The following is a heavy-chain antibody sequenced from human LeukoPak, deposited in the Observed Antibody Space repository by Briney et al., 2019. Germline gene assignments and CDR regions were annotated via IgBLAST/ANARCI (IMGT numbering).Heavy chain of an antibody. CDR1: GGSISSYY. Sequence: SETLSLTCTVSGGSISSYYWSWIRQPAGKGLEWIGRIYTSGSTNYNPSLKSRVTMSVDTSKNQFSLKLSSVTAADTAVYYCARVGITMVRGVISTYYFDYWGQGTLVTVSS. D-gene: IGHD3-10*01. CDR3: ARVGITMVRGVISTYYFDY. J-gene: IGHJ4*02. CDR2: IYTSGST. V-gene: IGHV4-4*07.